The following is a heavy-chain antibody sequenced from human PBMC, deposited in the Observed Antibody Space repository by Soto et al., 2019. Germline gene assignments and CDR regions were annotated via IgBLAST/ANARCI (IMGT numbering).Heavy chain of an antibody. CDR3: AKGTLVAATPDY. Sequence: EVQLLESGGGLVQPGGSLRLSCAASGFTFSSYAMSWVRQAPGKGLECVSLISGSGGNTYYADSVKGRLTISRDNSKNTLYLQMNGLRAEDTAVYYCAKGTLVAATPDYWGLGTLVTVSS. CDR1: GFTFSSYA. CDR2: ISGSGGNT. V-gene: IGHV3-23*01. J-gene: IGHJ4*02. D-gene: IGHD2-15*01.